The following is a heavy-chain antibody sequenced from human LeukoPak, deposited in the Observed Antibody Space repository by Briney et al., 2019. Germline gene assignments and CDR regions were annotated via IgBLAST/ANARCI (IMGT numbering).Heavy chain of an antibody. V-gene: IGHV4-59*01. J-gene: IGHJ6*03. CDR3: ARDSTSSSYYYMDV. D-gene: IGHD6-6*01. Sequence: NPSETLSLTCTVSGGSISSYYWSWIRQPPGKGLEWIGYIYYSGSTNYNPSLKSRVTISVDTSKNQFSLKLSSVSAADTAVYYCARDSTSSSYYYMDVWGKGTTVTVSS. CDR2: IYYSGST. CDR1: GGSISSYY.